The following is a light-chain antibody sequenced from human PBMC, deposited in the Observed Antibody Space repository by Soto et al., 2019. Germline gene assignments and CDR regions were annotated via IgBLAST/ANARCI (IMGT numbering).Light chain of an antibody. CDR3: SSYAASNNFYFV. CDR1: SSDVGGYNY. CDR2: EVT. Sequence: QSALTQPPCASGSPGQSVTISCTGTSSDVGGYNYVSWYQQYPGRAPKLMIYEVTKRPSGVPDRFSGSKSGNTASLTVSGLQAEHEADYYCSSYAASNNFYFVFGGGTKVTVL. J-gene: IGLJ3*02. V-gene: IGLV2-8*01.